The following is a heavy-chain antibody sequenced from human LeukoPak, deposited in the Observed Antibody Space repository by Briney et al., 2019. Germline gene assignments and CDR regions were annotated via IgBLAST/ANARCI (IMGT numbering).Heavy chain of an antibody. CDR1: GFTFSSYW. CDR2: IKQDGSEK. J-gene: IGHJ4*02. V-gene: IGHV3-7*01. Sequence: SGGSLRLSCAASGFTFSSYWMSWVRQAPGKGLEWVANIKQDGSEKYYVDSVKGRFTISRDNAKNSLYLQMNSLRAEDTAVYYCARGGAGGYSYGSRYFDYWGQGTLVTVSS. D-gene: IGHD5-18*01. CDR3: ARGGAGGYSYGSRYFDY.